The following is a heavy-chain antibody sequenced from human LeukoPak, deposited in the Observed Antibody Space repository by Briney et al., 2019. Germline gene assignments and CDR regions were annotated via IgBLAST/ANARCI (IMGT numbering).Heavy chain of an antibody. CDR2: INSGGST. CDR1: GLTFSSNY. Sequence: GGSLRLSCAASGLTFSSNYMSWVRQAPGKGLDWVSVINSGGSTYYADSVKGRFTISRDNSKNTLYLQMNSLRAEDTAVYYCARGGDSSGSVRTAFDIWGQGTMVTVSS. D-gene: IGHD3-22*01. V-gene: IGHV3-53*01. CDR3: ARGGDSSGSVRTAFDI. J-gene: IGHJ3*02.